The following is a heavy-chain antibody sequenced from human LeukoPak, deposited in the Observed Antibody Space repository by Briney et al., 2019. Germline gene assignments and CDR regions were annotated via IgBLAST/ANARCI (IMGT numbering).Heavy chain of an antibody. J-gene: IGHJ4*02. D-gene: IGHD3-22*01. CDR2: IRQDGSEK. CDR3: ARVSSSGYYSANFDY. Sequence: PGGSLRLSCAASGFTFSSYWMSWVRQAPGKGLEWVANIRQDGSEKYYADSVKGRFTISRDNAKNSLYLQMNSLRAEDTAVYYCARVSSSGYYSANFDYWGQGTLVTVSS. V-gene: IGHV3-7*01. CDR1: GFTFSSYW.